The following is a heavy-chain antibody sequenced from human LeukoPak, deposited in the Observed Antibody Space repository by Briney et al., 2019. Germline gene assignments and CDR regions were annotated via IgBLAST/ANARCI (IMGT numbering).Heavy chain of an antibody. D-gene: IGHD3/OR15-3a*01. Sequence: GGSLRLSCAASGLTFKNAWMSWVRQAPGKGLEWVGRIKSKSDGGTTNYAAPVKGRFTISRDDSKNTLYLQMNSLTTEDAAVYYCTTGRTSSSKDWFDPWGQGTLVTVPS. J-gene: IGHJ5*02. CDR2: IKSKSDGGTT. CDR1: GLTFKNAW. CDR3: TTGRTSSSKDWFDP. V-gene: IGHV3-15*01.